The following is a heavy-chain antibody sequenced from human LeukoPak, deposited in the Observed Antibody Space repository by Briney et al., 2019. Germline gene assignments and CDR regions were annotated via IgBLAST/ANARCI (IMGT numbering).Heavy chain of an antibody. Sequence: GGSLRLSCAASGFTFSRHSMNWVRQAPGKGLEWVSSISSSSIYIYYADSVKGQFTISRDNAKNSLYLQMNSLRAEDTAVYYCAGGGDNYGYNFDYWGQGTLVTVSS. J-gene: IGHJ4*02. CDR2: ISSSSIYI. V-gene: IGHV3-21*01. CDR1: GFTFSRHS. D-gene: IGHD5-18*01. CDR3: AGGGDNYGYNFDY.